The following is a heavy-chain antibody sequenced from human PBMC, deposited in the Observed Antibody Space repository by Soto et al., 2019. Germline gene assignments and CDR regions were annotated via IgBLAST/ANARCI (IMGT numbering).Heavy chain of an antibody. D-gene: IGHD4-17*01. CDR1: GGSISSSRHY. V-gene: IGHV4-39*01. Sequence: QVQLQESGPGLVKPSETLSLTCTVSGGSISSSRHYWGWLRQPPGKGLEWIGSINYSGSTYYNPSLKRRVTILVDTSQNQFSLKLRSLTAADTALYYCARPGLDYGDYGVYDAFGIWGQGTMVTVSS. J-gene: IGHJ3*02. CDR3: ARPGLDYGDYGVYDAFGI. CDR2: INYSGST.